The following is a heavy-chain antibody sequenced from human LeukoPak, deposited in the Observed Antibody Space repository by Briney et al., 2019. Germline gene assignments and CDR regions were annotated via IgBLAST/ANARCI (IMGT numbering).Heavy chain of an antibody. J-gene: IGHJ3*02. Sequence: SQTLSLTCTVSGGSISSGSYYWSWIRQPAGKGLEWIGRIYTSGSTNYNPSLKSRVTISVDTSKNQFSLKLSSVTAADTAVYYCVRGGLAVAGTRKAFDIWGQGTMVTVSS. CDR2: IYTSGST. V-gene: IGHV4-61*02. D-gene: IGHD6-19*01. CDR1: GGSISSGSYY. CDR3: VRGGLAVAGTRKAFDI.